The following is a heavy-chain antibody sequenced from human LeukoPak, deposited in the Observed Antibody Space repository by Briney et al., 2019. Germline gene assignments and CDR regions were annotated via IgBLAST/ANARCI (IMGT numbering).Heavy chain of an antibody. CDR1: GFTFSSYA. CDR3: VKDSSSGSYFDY. D-gene: IGHD3-10*01. CDR2: ISSNGGST. J-gene: IGHJ4*02. V-gene: IGHV3-64D*06. Sequence: GGSLRLSCAASGFTFSSYAMSWVRQAPGKGLEYVSAISSNGGSTYYADSVKGRFTISRDNSRNTLHLQMSSLKVEDTAVYYCVKDSSSGSYFDYWGQGTLVTVSS.